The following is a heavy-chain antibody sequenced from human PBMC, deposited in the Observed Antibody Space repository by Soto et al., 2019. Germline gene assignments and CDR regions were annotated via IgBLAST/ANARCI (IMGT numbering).Heavy chain of an antibody. CDR1: GGSFSGYY. V-gene: IGHV4-34*01. Sequence: SETLSLTCAVYGGSFSGYYWSWIRQPPGKGLEWIGEINHSGSTNYNPSLKSRVTISVDTSKNQFSLKLSSVTAADTAVYYCARGRGGYCSSTSCKGGSNWFDPWRQGTLVTVSS. J-gene: IGHJ5*02. CDR2: INHSGST. D-gene: IGHD2-2*01. CDR3: ARGRGGYCSSTSCKGGSNWFDP.